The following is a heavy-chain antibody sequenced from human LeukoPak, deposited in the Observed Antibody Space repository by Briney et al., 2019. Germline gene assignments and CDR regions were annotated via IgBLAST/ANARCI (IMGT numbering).Heavy chain of an antibody. Sequence: ASVKVSCKASGYTLTTYYMHWVRQAPGQGLEWMGIINPSGGSTTYAQNFQGRVTMTRDTSTSTVYMELSSLRSDDTAVYYCARGTTEGFDPWGQGTLVTVSS. D-gene: IGHD1/OR15-1a*01. CDR3: ARGTTEGFDP. CDR2: INPSGGST. CDR1: GYTLTTYY. V-gene: IGHV1-46*01. J-gene: IGHJ5*02.